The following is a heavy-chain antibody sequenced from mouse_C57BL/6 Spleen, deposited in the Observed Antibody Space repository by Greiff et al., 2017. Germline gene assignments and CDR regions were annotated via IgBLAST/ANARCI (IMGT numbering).Heavy chain of an antibody. J-gene: IGHJ4*01. CDR2: ISYSGST. CDR3: ARGPAYYYGSSYPPYAMDY. CDR1: GYSITSDY. D-gene: IGHD1-1*01. Sequence: EVQLVESGPGLAKPSQTLSLTCSVTGYSITSDYWNWIRKFPGNKLEYMGYISYSGSTYYNPSLKSRISITRDTSKNQYYLQLNSVTTEDTATYYCARGPAYYYGSSYPPYAMDYWGQGTSVTVSS. V-gene: IGHV3-8*01.